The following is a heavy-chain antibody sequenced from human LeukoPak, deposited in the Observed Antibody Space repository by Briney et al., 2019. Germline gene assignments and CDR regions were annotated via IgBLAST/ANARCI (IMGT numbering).Heavy chain of an antibody. J-gene: IGHJ3*02. CDR2: IYTSGST. CDR3: ARVSTIVGAQPHPDAFDI. CDR1: GGSISSGSYY. D-gene: IGHD1-26*01. Sequence: SETLSLTCTVSGGSISSGSYYWSWIRQPAGKGLEWIGRIYTSGSTNYNPSLKSRVTILVDTSKNQFSLKLSSVTAADTAVYYCARVSTIVGAQPHPDAFDIWGQGTMVTVSS. V-gene: IGHV4-61*02.